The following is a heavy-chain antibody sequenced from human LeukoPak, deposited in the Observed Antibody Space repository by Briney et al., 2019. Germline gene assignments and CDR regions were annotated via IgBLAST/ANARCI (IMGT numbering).Heavy chain of an antibody. Sequence: GGSLRLSCAASGFTFSSHSMNWVRQAPGKGLEWVSAISGSGGSTYYADSVKGRFTISRDNSKNTLYLQMNSLRAEDTAVYYCATLITMIVVVPYYFDYWGQGTLVTVSS. CDR1: GFTFSSHS. CDR2: ISGSGGST. D-gene: IGHD3-22*01. V-gene: IGHV3-23*01. CDR3: ATLITMIVVVPYYFDY. J-gene: IGHJ4*02.